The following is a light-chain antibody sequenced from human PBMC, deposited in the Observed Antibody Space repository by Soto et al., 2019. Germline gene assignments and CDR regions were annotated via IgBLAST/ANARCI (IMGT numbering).Light chain of an antibody. Sequence: GDRVTITCRASQSISSWLAWYQQKPGKAPKLLIYDASSLESGVPSRFSGSGSGTEFTLTISSLQPDDFATYYCQQYNSYSHTFGQGTKVEIK. J-gene: IGKJ1*01. CDR3: QQYNSYSHT. V-gene: IGKV1-5*01. CDR2: DAS. CDR1: QSISSW.